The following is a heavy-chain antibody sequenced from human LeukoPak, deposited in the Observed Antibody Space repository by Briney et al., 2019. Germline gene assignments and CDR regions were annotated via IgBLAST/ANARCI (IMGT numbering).Heavy chain of an antibody. J-gene: IGHJ4*02. CDR3: ARSMVRGVIAPFDY. D-gene: IGHD3-10*01. CDR1: GFTASSNY. V-gene: IGHV3-53*01. CDR2: IYSGGST. Sequence: PGGSLRLPCAASGFTASSNYMSWVRQAPGKGLEWVSVIYSGGSTYYADSVKGRFTISRDNSKNTLYLQMNSLRAEDTAVYYCARSMVRGVIAPFDYWGQGTLVTVSS.